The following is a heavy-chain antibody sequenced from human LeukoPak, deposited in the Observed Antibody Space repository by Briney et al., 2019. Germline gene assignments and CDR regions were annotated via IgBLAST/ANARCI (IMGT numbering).Heavy chain of an antibody. Sequence: GASVKVSCKASGYTFTSYAISWVRQAPGQGLEWMGGIIPIFGTANYAQKFQGRVTITADKSTSTAYMELSSLRSEDMAVYYCARTVTPQLYCSGGSCSYFDYWGQGTLVTVSS. D-gene: IGHD2-15*01. CDR3: ARTVTPQLYCSGGSCSYFDY. V-gene: IGHV1-69*06. CDR1: GYTFTSYA. CDR2: IIPIFGTA. J-gene: IGHJ4*02.